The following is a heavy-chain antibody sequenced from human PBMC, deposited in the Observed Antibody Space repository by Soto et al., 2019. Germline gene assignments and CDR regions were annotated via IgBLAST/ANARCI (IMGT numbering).Heavy chain of an antibody. CDR3: ARARDSSGPNYFDY. V-gene: IGHV1-18*01. D-gene: IGHD3-22*01. CDR1: GYTFTSYG. J-gene: IGHJ4*02. Sequence: ASVKVSCKASGYTFTSYGISWVRQAPGQGLEWMGWISAYNGNTNYAQKLQGRVTMTTDTSTSTAYMELRSLRSDDTAVYYCARARDSSGPNYFDYWGQGTLVTVSS. CDR2: ISAYNGNT.